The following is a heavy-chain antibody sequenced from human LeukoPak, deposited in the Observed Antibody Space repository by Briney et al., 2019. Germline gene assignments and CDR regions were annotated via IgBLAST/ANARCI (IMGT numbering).Heavy chain of an antibody. Sequence: WASVKVSCKASGYTFNDYYMHWVRQAPGQGLEWIGRINPDSGGTNYAQKLQDRVTMTTDTSTSTAYMELRSLRSDDTAVYYCARGRLGYCSGGSCSDFDYWGQGTLVTVSS. D-gene: IGHD2-15*01. CDR3: ARGRLGYCSGGSCSDFDY. CDR1: GYTFNDYY. V-gene: IGHV1-2*02. CDR2: INPDSGGT. J-gene: IGHJ4*02.